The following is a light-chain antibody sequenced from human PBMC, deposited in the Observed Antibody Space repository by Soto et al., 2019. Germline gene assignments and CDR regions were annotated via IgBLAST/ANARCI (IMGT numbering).Light chain of an antibody. CDR2: ANS. V-gene: IGLV1-40*01. Sequence: QSVLTQPPSVSGAPGQRVTISCTGSSSNIGAGYDVHWYQQLPGTAPKLLINANSNRPSGVPDRFSGSKSGTSASLAITGLQAEDEADYYCQSYDSSLNYVFGTGTKLTVL. CDR3: QSYDSSLNYV. CDR1: SSNIGAGYD. J-gene: IGLJ1*01.